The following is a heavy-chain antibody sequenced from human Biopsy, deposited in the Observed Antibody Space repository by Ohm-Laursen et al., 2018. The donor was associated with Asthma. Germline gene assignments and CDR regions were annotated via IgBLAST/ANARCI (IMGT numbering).Heavy chain of an antibody. CDR2: INPSGAGT. V-gene: IGHV1-46*02. CDR3: ARARETTNHGDSDFDI. Sequence: GASVKVSCKASGFSFDNYFMHWVRQAPGQGLEWMGIINPSGAGTRYAEKFRGRLIVTRDASTRTAFMDLRSLRSDDTAIYFCARARETTNHGDSDFDIWGQGTLITVSS. J-gene: IGHJ4*02. CDR1: GFSFDNYF. D-gene: IGHD2-8*01.